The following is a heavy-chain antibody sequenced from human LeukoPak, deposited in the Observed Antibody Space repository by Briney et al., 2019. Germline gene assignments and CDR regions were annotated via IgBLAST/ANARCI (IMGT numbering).Heavy chain of an antibody. CDR1: GFAFSSYG. V-gene: IGHV3-48*01. J-gene: IGHJ4*02. D-gene: IGHD3-10*01. Sequence: GGSLRLSCVASGFAFSSYGMNWVRQAPGKGLEWVSYIGGDFATIYADSVKGRVTISRDNAKNSLSLQMNSLRADATAVYYCTRPDYYRGAESYGGDFWGQGTLVTVSS. CDR3: TRPDYYRGAESYGGDF. CDR2: IGGDFATI.